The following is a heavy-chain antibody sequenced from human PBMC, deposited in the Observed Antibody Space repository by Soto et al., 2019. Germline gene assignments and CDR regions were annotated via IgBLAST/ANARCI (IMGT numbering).Heavy chain of an antibody. Sequence: LSLTCTVSGGSISSGGYYWSWIRQHPGKGLEWIGYIYYSGSTYYNPSLKSRVTISVDTSKNQFSLKLSSVTAADTAVYYCARAQGGDSSGYYVAMAFDIWGQGTMVTVSS. V-gene: IGHV4-31*03. CDR2: IYYSGST. CDR1: GGSISSGGYY. D-gene: IGHD3-22*01. J-gene: IGHJ3*02. CDR3: ARAQGGDSSGYYVAMAFDI.